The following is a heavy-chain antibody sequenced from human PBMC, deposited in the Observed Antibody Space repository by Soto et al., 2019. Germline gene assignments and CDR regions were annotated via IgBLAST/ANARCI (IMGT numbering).Heavy chain of an antibody. CDR1: GFTFSSYA. J-gene: IGHJ6*02. CDR3: AKDRLIQDYGDYDPYYYYGMDV. CDR2: ISGSGGST. D-gene: IGHD4-17*01. Sequence: EVQLLESGGGLVQPGGSLRLSCAASGFTFSSYAMSWVRQAPGKGLEWVSAISGSGGSTYYADSAKGRFTISRDNSKNTLYLQMNSLRAEDTAVYYCAKDRLIQDYGDYDPYYYYGMDVWGQGTTVTVSS. V-gene: IGHV3-23*01.